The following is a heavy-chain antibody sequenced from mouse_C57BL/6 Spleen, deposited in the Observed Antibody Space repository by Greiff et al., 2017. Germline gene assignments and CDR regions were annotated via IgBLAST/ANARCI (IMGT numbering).Heavy chain of an antibody. CDR3: ARTAQATFYYAMDY. CDR1: GFTFSDYY. CDR2: INYDGSST. J-gene: IGHJ4*01. D-gene: IGHD3-2*02. V-gene: IGHV5-16*01. Sequence: EVKLVESEGGLVQPGSSMKLSCTASGFTFSDYYMAWVRQVPEKGLEWVANINYDGSSTYYLDSLKSRFIISRDNAKNTLYLQMSSLKSEDTATYYCARTAQATFYYAMDYWGQGTSVTVSS.